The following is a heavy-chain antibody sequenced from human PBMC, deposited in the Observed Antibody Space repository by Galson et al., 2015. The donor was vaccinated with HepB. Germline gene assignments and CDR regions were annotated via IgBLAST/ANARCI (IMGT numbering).Heavy chain of an antibody. Sequence: SLRLSCAASGFTFSAYWMHWVRQVPGKGLAWVARINGDETGATYAESVRGRFTISRDNAKNTLDLQMTSLRAEDTGIYYCVRGGSRASDPHYYFYYYMDVWGRGTTVTVSS. D-gene: IGHD3-10*01. V-gene: IGHV3-74*01. CDR1: GFTFSAYW. J-gene: IGHJ6*03. CDR3: VRGGSRASDPHYYFYYYMDV. CDR2: INGDETGA.